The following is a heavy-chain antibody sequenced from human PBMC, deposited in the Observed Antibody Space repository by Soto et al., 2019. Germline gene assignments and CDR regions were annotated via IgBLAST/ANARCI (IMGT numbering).Heavy chain of an antibody. D-gene: IGHD1-1*01. CDR3: ARGTVGLSDY. CDR1: GFTFSSYW. CDR2: ISADGSSR. J-gene: IGHJ4*02. V-gene: IGHV3-74*01. Sequence: GGSLRLSCAASGFTFSSYWMHWVRQGPGKGLVWVSRISADGSSRTHADSVKGRFTISRDNAKNTLYLQMDSLRAEDTAVYYCARGTVGLSDYWGQGTLVTVSS.